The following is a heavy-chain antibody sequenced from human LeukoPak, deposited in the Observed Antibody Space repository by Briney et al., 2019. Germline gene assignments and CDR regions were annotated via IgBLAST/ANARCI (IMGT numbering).Heavy chain of an antibody. D-gene: IGHD2-2*01. CDR3: AKDARYCSSTSCYATGDY. Sequence: GGSLRLSCAASGFTFSNSGMSWVRQAPGKGLEWVSAISGSGGSTYYADSVKGRFTISRDNSKNTLYLQMNSLRAEDTAVYYCAKDARYCSSTSCYATGDYWGQGTLVTVSS. J-gene: IGHJ4*02. CDR2: ISGSGGST. CDR1: GFTFSNSG. V-gene: IGHV3-23*01.